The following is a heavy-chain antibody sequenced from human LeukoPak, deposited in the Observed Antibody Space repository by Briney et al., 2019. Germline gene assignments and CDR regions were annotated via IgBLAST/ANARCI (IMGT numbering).Heavy chain of an antibody. CDR3: ARRSKAAAGGAFDI. Sequence: SETLSLTCTVSGGSINGYYWTWIRQPPGKGLEWIGYIHYSGGTNYNASLKSRVTISVDTSKNQFSLKLSSVTAADTAVYYCARRSKAAAGGAFDIWGQGTMVTVSS. CDR1: GGSINGYY. V-gene: IGHV4-59*01. J-gene: IGHJ3*02. CDR2: IHYSGGT. D-gene: IGHD6-13*01.